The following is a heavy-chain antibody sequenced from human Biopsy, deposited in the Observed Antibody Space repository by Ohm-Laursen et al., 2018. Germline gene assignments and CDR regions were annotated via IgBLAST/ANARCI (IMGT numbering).Heavy chain of an antibody. J-gene: IGHJ3*02. CDR2: ISTYNDDT. D-gene: IGHD3-3*01. CDR1: GYTFTDYF. Sequence: ASVKVSCKASGYTFTDYFLHCVRQAPGQGLEWMGWISTYNDDTNIAQKFQGRVSMTTDTSTRTAYMELRSLRSGDTAIYFCARDPGYDFWSGSDPFDIWGQGTLVTVS. V-gene: IGHV1-18*04. CDR3: ARDPGYDFWSGSDPFDI.